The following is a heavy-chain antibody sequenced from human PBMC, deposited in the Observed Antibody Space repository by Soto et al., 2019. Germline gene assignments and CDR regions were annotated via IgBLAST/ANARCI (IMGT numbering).Heavy chain of an antibody. D-gene: IGHD2-15*01. Sequence: ASVKVSCKXSGGTFSSYAISWVRQAPGQGLEWMGGIIPIFGTANYAQKFQGRVTITADESTSTAYMELSSLRSEDTAVYYCARGLQGPPLRPWGQGTLVTVSS. V-gene: IGHV1-69*13. CDR3: ARGLQGPPLRP. CDR2: IIPIFGTA. J-gene: IGHJ5*02. CDR1: GGTFSSYA.